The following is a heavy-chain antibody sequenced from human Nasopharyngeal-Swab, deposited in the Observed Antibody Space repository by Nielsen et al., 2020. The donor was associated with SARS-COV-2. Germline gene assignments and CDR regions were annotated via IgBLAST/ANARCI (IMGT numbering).Heavy chain of an antibody. Sequence: GESLKISCAASGFTFSSYSMNWVRQAPGKGLEWVSSISSSSSYIYYADSVKGRFTISRDNAKNSLYLQMNSLRAEDTAVYYCARTRGGIAVAGRGHWYFDLWGRGTLVTVSS. J-gene: IGHJ2*01. CDR1: GFTFSSYS. CDR3: ARTRGGIAVAGRGHWYFDL. CDR2: ISSSSSYI. V-gene: IGHV3-21*04. D-gene: IGHD6-19*01.